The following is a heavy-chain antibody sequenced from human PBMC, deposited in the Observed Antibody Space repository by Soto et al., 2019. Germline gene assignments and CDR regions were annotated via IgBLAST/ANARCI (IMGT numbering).Heavy chain of an antibody. CDR1: GGSISSYY. CDR2: IYYSGST. V-gene: IGHV4-59*01. CDR3: ARGPPGEQQLVYYYYYMDV. D-gene: IGHD6-13*01. J-gene: IGHJ6*03. Sequence: SETLSLTCTVSGGSISSYYWSWIRQPPGKGLEWIGYIYYSGSTNYNPSLKSRVTISVDTSKNQFSLKLSSVTAADTAVYYCARGPPGEQQLVYYYYYMDVWGKGTTVTVSS.